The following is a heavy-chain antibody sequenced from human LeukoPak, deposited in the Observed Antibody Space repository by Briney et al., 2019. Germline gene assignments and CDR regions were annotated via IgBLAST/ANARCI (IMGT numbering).Heavy chain of an antibody. D-gene: IGHD6-6*01. J-gene: IGHJ6*02. CDR3: ARSGEVSSIAARPQYYYYYYGMDV. V-gene: IGHV3-33*01. CDR2: IWYDGSNK. Sequence: GGSLRLSCAASGFTFSSYGMHWVRQAPGKGLEWVAGIWYDGSNKYYADSVKGRFTISRDNSKNTLYLQMNSLRAEDTAVYYCARSGEVSSIAARPQYYYYYYGMDVWGQGTTVTVSS. CDR1: GFTFSSYG.